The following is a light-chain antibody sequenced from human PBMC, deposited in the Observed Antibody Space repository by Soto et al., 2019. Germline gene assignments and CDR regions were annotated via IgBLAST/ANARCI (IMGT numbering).Light chain of an antibody. V-gene: IGKV4-1*01. Sequence: DIVMTQSPDSLTVSLGERATINCKSSQSLLYSSNNKTYLAWYQCRPGQSPKMLIFWASARESGVPDRFAGSGSETDFTLTISSLQAEDAAVYYCQQYYSDFFTFGQGTRLEIK. CDR3: QQYYSDFFT. CDR1: QSLLYSSNNKTY. J-gene: IGKJ2*01. CDR2: WAS.